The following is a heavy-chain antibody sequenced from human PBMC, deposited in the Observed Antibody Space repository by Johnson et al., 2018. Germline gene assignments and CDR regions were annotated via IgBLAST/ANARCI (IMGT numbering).Heavy chain of an antibody. V-gene: IGHV3-23*04. CDR2: FAGTSVNT. D-gene: IGHD6-19*01. CDR1: GFTFNRYA. CDR3: AKCPGNSSGWYEFFHH. J-gene: IGHJ1*01. Sequence: VQLVQSGGGLVQPGWSXRLSCAASGFTFNRYAMSWVRQAPGSGLEWVSTFAGTSVNTYYADAVRGRFTISRDNSKNPLFLQMDSLRAEDTAVYYCAKCPGNSSGWYEFFHHWGQGTLVTVSS.